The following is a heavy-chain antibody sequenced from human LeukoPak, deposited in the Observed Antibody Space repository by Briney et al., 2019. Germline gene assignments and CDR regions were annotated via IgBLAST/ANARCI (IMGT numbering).Heavy chain of an antibody. J-gene: IGHJ4*02. CDR3: ARDPIGSRWPYYFDY. CDR2: INTDNGNT. Sequence: ASVKVSCKASGTSFTTNAMHWVRQAPGQRLEWMGWINTDNGNTHYLQKFQGRVTITRDTSASTAYMELSSLRSEDTAVYYCARDPIGSRWPYYFDYWGQGTLVTVSS. D-gene: IGHD6-13*01. CDR1: GTSFTTNA. V-gene: IGHV1-3*04.